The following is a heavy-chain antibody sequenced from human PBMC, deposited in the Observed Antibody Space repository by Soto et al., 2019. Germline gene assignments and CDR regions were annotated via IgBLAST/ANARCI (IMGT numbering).Heavy chain of an antibody. J-gene: IGHJ6*02. D-gene: IGHD4-17*01. Sequence: QVQLVQSGAEVKKPGASVKVSCKASGYTFTSYDINWVRQATGQGLEWMGGMNPNSGNTGYAQKFQGRVTMTRNTSLSTAYMELSSLGSEDTAVYYCARDYGGNLGSGMDVWGQGTTVTVSS. CDR1: GYTFTSYD. CDR3: ARDYGGNLGSGMDV. CDR2: MNPNSGNT. V-gene: IGHV1-8*01.